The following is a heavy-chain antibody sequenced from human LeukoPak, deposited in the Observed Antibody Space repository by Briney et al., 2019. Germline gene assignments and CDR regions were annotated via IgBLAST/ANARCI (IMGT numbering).Heavy chain of an antibody. CDR3: ARGQDTAKQGY. V-gene: IGHV4-34*01. Sequence: SETRSLTCAVYGESFSGYYWSWVRQPPGKGLEWIGEIHHSGSTNYNPSLKSRVTISIDTSKNQFSLKLSSVTAADTAVYYCARGQDTAKQGYWGQGTLVTVSS. J-gene: IGHJ4*02. CDR1: GESFSGYY. D-gene: IGHD5-18*01. CDR2: IHHSGST.